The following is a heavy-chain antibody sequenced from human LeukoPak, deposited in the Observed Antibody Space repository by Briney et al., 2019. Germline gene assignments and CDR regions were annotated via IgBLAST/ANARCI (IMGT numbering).Heavy chain of an antibody. CDR2: IYHSGST. V-gene: IGHV4-38-2*02. CDR1: GYSISSGYY. J-gene: IGHJ3*02. Sequence: PSETLSLTCTVSGYSISSGYYWGWIRQPPGKGLEWIGSIYHSGSTYYNPSLKSRVTISVDTSKNQFSLKLSSVTAADTAVYYCAGFIRVVTAMDDAFDIWGQGTMVTVSS. D-gene: IGHD2-21*02. CDR3: AGFIRVVTAMDDAFDI.